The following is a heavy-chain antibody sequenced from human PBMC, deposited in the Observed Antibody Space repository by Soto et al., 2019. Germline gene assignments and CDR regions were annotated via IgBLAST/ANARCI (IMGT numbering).Heavy chain of an antibody. J-gene: IGHJ5*02. CDR3: ARSGSYYPARNWFGP. CDR1: GYTFTSYG. V-gene: IGHV1-18*01. CDR2: ISGFNDDT. D-gene: IGHD3-10*01. Sequence: ASVKVSCKASGYTFTSYGISWVRQAPGQGLEWMGWISGFNDDTNHAQKLQGRVTMTKDTSTSTAYMELRSLKFDDTAVYYCARSGSYYPARNWFGPWGKGTLVTVSS.